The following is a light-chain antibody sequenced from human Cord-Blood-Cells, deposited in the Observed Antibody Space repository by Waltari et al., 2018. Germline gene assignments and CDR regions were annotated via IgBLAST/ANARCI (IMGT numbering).Light chain of an antibody. CDR3: CSYAGSSTWV. V-gene: IGLV2-23*01. J-gene: IGLJ3*02. CDR2: EGS. Sequence: QSALTQPASVSGSPGQSITISCPGPSSDVGSYNLFSWYQQHPGKAPKLMIYEGSKRPSGVSNRFSGSKSGNTASLTISGLQAEDEADYYCCSYAGSSTWVFGGGTKLTVL. CDR1: SSDVGSYNL.